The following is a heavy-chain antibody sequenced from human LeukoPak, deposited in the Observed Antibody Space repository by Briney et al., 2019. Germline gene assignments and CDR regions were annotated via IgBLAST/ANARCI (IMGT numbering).Heavy chain of an antibody. Sequence: SETLSLTCTVSGGSISSYYWSWIRQPPGKGLEWIGYIYYSGSTNYNPSLKSRVTISVDTSKNQFSLKLSSVTAADTAVYYCARGAPVATGGSVDYWGQGTLVTVSS. V-gene: IGHV4-59*01. CDR1: GGSISSYY. CDR3: ARGAPVATGGSVDY. D-gene: IGHD2-15*01. CDR2: IYYSGST. J-gene: IGHJ4*02.